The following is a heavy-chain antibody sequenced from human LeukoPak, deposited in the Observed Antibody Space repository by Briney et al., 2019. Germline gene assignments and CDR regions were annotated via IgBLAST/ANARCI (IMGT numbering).Heavy chain of an antibody. CDR3: ARGNWRFDY. J-gene: IGHJ4*02. CDR1: GGSITGYY. V-gene: IGHV4-59*08. CDR2: IYYSGST. D-gene: IGHD1-20*01. Sequence: SSETLSLTCSVSGGSITGYYWNWIRQPPGKGLEWVGYIYYSGSTNYNPSLDSRVTISRDTSKNQFSLKLRSVTAADTAVYYCARGNWRFDYWGQGTLVTVSS.